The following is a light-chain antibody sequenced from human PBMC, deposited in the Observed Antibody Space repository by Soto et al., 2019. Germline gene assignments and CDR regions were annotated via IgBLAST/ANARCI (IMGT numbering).Light chain of an antibody. V-gene: IGKV3-20*01. CDR1: QSVTGTN. CDR2: DAV. Sequence: IVLTQSPVTLSLSPGEGATLSCRASQSVTGTNLAWYQQRAGQAPRLLIYDAVRRATGIPDRFSGSGSGTDFTLTISRREPDDFAVYYCHQYGSLHGTFGQGTKVEI. CDR3: HQYGSLHGT. J-gene: IGKJ2*01.